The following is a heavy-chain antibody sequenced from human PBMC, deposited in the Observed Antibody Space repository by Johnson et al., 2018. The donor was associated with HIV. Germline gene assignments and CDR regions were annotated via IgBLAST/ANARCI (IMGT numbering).Heavy chain of an antibody. Sequence: EVQLVESGGGLVQPGGSLRLSCVVSGFTVSSNYITWVRQAPGKGLEWVSVISSGGDTYYADSVKDRFTISRDNSKNTLYLQMNRLRAEDKAVYYCARVITRREYYYDSSGYLIGSAALDLWGQGTMVTVSS. CDR2: ISSGGDT. CDR3: ARVITRREYYYDSSGYLIGSAALDL. J-gene: IGHJ3*01. D-gene: IGHD3-22*01. V-gene: IGHV3-66*01. CDR1: GFTVSSNY.